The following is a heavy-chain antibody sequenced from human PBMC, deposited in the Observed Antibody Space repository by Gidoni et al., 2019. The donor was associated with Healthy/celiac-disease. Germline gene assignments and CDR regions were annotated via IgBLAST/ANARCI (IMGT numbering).Heavy chain of an antibody. CDR2: INPNSGGT. Sequence: QVQLVQSGAEVKKPGASVKVSCKASGDTFTGYYMHWVRQAPGQGLEWRGWINPNSGGTNYAQKFPGWVTMTRDTSISTAYMELSRLRSDDTAVYYCARSYCSGGSCYSFFDYWGQGTLVTVSS. CDR3: ARSYCSGGSCYSFFDY. CDR1: GDTFTGYY. J-gene: IGHJ4*02. D-gene: IGHD2-15*01. V-gene: IGHV1-2*04.